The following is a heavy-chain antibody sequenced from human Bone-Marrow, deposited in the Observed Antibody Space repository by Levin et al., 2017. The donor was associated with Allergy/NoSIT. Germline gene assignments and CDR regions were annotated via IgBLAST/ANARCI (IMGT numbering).Heavy chain of an antibody. V-gene: IGHV5-51*01. D-gene: IGHD5-12*01. Sequence: ASVKVSCKVSGYNFTTYWIGWVRQMPGKGLEWMGVIYPGDSDTRYSPSFQGQVTISADKSLSTAYLQWSSLKASDAAMYYCARRATTIPFWYFDLWGRGTLVTVSS. CDR3: ARRATTIPFWYFDL. CDR2: IYPGDSDT. J-gene: IGHJ2*01. CDR1: GYNFTTYW.